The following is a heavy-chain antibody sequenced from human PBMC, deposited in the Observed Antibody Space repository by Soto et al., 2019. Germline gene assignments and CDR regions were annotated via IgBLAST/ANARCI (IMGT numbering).Heavy chain of an antibody. V-gene: IGHV4-38-2*01. CDR2: IYHSGST. CDR1: GYSISSGYY. D-gene: IGHD5-18*01. Sequence: PSETLSLTCAVSGYSISSGYYWGWIRQPPGXGLEWIGSIYHSGSTYYNPSLKSRVTISVDTSKNQFSLKLSSVTAADTAVYYCARAGWVDTAMSSDYYYYRMDVWGQGTTVTVSS. J-gene: IGHJ6*02. CDR3: ARAGWVDTAMSSDYYYYRMDV.